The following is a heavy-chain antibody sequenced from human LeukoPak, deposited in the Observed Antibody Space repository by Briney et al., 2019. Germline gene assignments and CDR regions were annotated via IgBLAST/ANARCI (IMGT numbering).Heavy chain of an antibody. J-gene: IGHJ4*01. CDR2: IYYSGST. V-gene: IGHV4-61*01. CDR3: AKSGGYGLIDY. CDR1: GGSISSSSYY. Sequence: SETLSLTCTVSGGSISSSSYYWSWIRQPPGKGLEWIGYIYYSGSTNYNPSLKSRVTISVDMSKNQFSLKLSSVTAADTAVYYCAKSGGYGLIDYWGQGTLVTVSS. D-gene: IGHD6-25*01.